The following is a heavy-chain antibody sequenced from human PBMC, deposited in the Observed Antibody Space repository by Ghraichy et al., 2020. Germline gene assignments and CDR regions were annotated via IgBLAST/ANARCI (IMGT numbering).Heavy chain of an antibody. V-gene: IGHV4-34*01. Sequence: SQTLSLPCTVYGGSFSGYYWSWLRQPPGKGLEWIGEIKLSGSTSYSPSLRSRVTISVDTSKNQFSLKLTSVTAADTAMYYCARGLSYGDYVVAFGYWGQGTLVTVSS. D-gene: IGHD4-17*01. CDR3: ARGLSYGDYVVAFGY. J-gene: IGHJ4*02. CDR2: IKLSGST. CDR1: GGSFSGYY.